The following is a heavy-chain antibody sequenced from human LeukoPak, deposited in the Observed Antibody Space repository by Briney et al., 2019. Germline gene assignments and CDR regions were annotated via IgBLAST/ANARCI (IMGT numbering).Heavy chain of an antibody. J-gene: IGHJ2*01. Sequence: SETLSLTCTGSGGSISSSSYYWGWIRQPPGKGLEWIGSIYYSVSTYYNPSLKSRVTISVDTSKNQFSLKLSSVTAADTAVYYCARQDPYWYFDLWGRGTLVTVSS. CDR2: IYYSVST. CDR1: GGSISSSSYY. CDR3: ARQDPYWYFDL. V-gene: IGHV4-39*01.